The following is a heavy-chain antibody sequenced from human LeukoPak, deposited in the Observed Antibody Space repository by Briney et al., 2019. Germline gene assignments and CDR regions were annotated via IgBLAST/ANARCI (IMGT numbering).Heavy chain of an antibody. Sequence: ASVKVSCKASGYTFTSYDINWVRQATGQGLEWMGWMNPNSGNTGYAPKFQGRVTMTRNTSISTAYMELSSLGSEDTAVYYCARGHYDILTGYSKRGGGHYMDVWGKGTTVTVSS. CDR2: MNPNSGNT. D-gene: IGHD3-9*01. V-gene: IGHV1-8*01. CDR3: ARGHYDILTGYSKRGGGHYMDV. CDR1: GYTFTSYD. J-gene: IGHJ6*03.